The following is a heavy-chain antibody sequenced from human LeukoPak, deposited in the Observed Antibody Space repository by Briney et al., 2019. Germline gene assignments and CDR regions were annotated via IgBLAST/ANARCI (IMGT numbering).Heavy chain of an antibody. CDR2: IYPGDSDT. V-gene: IGHV5-51*01. J-gene: IGHJ3*02. D-gene: IGHD2-2*02. Sequence: GESLNISCKGSGYSFTNYWIGWVRQMPGKGLEWMGLIYPGDSDTRYSPSFQGQVTISADKSISTAYLQWSSLKASDTAMYYCARPPLDCSSTSCYNDAFDIWGQGTMVTVSS. CDR3: ARPPLDCSSTSCYNDAFDI. CDR1: GYSFTNYW.